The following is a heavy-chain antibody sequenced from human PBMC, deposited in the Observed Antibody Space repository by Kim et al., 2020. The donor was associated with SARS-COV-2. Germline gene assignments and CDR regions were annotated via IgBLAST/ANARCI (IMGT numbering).Heavy chain of an antibody. CDR2: IYYSGST. Sequence: SETLSLTCTVSGGSISSSSYYWGWIRQPPGKGLEWIGSIYYSGSTYYNPSLKSRVTISVDTSKNQFSLKLSSVTAADTAVYYCASYYDSSLRPLYGMDVWGQGTTVTVSS. V-gene: IGHV4-39*01. D-gene: IGHD3-22*01. J-gene: IGHJ6*02. CDR3: ASYYDSSLRPLYGMDV. CDR1: GGSISSSSYY.